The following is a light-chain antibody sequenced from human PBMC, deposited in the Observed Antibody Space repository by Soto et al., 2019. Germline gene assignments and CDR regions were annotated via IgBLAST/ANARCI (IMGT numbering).Light chain of an antibody. V-gene: IGKV1-5*01. J-gene: IGKJ2*01. CDR3: QQYNSYSHLT. CDR1: QSISSW. Sequence: DIPMTQSPSTLSASVGDRVTITCRASQSISSWLAWYQQKPGKAPKLLIYDASSLESGVPSRFSGSGSGTEFTLTISSLQPDDFATYYCQQYNSYSHLTFGQGTKLEIK. CDR2: DAS.